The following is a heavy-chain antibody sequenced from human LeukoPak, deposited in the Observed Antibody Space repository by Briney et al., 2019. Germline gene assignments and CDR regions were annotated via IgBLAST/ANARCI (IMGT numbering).Heavy chain of an antibody. CDR1: GGSISSYY. D-gene: IGHD6-19*01. Sequence: PSETLSLTCTVSGGSISSYYWSWIRQPPGKGLEWIGYIYYSGSTNYNPSLKSRVTISVDTSKNQFSLKLSSVTAADTAVYYCARERGEDYSSGWYKTNFFDNWGQGTRVTVSS. J-gene: IGHJ4*02. V-gene: IGHV4-59*01. CDR3: ARERGEDYSSGWYKTNFFDN. CDR2: IYYSGST.